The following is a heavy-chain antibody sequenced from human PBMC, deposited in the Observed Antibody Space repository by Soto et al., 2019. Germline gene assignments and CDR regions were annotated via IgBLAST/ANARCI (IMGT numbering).Heavy chain of an antibody. CDR3: ARDYYDSSGYYPFWFDP. CDR1: GFTFSSYG. D-gene: IGHD3-22*01. Sequence: GGSLRLSCAASGFTFSSYGMHWVRQAPGKGLEWVAVIWYDGSNKYYADSVKGRFTISRDNSKNTLYLQMNSLRAEDTAVYYCARDYYDSSGYYPFWFDPWGQGTLVTVSS. V-gene: IGHV3-33*01. CDR2: IWYDGSNK. J-gene: IGHJ5*02.